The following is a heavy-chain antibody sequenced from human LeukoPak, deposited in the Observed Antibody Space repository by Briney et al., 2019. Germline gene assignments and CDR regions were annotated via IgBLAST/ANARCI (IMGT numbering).Heavy chain of an antibody. D-gene: IGHD3-22*01. Sequence: GGYLRLSCAASGYTFSSYAMSWVRQAPGKGLEWVSAISGSGGSTYYADSVKGRFTISRDNSKNTLYLQMNSLRAEDTAVYYCAKSYDSSGYPDYWGQGTLVTVSS. CDR3: AKSYDSSGYPDY. V-gene: IGHV3-23*01. CDR2: ISGSGGST. CDR1: GYTFSSYA. J-gene: IGHJ4*02.